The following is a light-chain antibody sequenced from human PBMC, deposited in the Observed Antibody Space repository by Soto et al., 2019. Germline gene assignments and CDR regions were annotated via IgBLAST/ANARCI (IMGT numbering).Light chain of an antibody. CDR2: AAS. CDR1: QHTSSF. Sequence: DIQLTQFPSFLSASVGDRVTVTCRSSQHTSSFLASYHQTPGKAPNLLIYAASTLQSGVPSRFSGSGSGTEFTLTISSLQPDDFATYYCQQLYSYPLTFGGGTKVDIK. V-gene: IGKV1-9*01. J-gene: IGKJ4*01. CDR3: QQLYSYPLT.